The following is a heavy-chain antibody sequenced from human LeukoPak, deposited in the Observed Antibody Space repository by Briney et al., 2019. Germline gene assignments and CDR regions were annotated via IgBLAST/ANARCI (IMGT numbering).Heavy chain of an antibody. CDR3: ARISLRPQLYYYGMDV. Sequence: GASVKVSCKVSGYTLTELSMHWVRQAPGKGLEWMGGFDPEDGETIYAQKFQGRVTMTEDTSTDTAYMELSSLRPEDTAVYYCARISLRPQLYYYGMDVWGQGTTVTVSS. D-gene: IGHD1-1*01. J-gene: IGHJ6*02. V-gene: IGHV1-24*01. CDR1: GYTLTELS. CDR2: FDPEDGET.